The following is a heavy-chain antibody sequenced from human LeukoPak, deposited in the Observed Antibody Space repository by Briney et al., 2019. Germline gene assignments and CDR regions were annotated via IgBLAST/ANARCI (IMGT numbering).Heavy chain of an antibody. D-gene: IGHD5-12*01. V-gene: IGHV3-30-3*01. CDR3: AKEVAYYFDY. Sequence: GGSLRLSCAASGFTFSSYAMHWVRQAPGKGLEWVAVISYDGSNKYYADSVKGRFTISRDNSKNTLYLQMNSLRAEDTAVYYCAKEVAYYFDYWGQGTLVTVSS. CDR1: GFTFSSYA. CDR2: ISYDGSNK. J-gene: IGHJ4*02.